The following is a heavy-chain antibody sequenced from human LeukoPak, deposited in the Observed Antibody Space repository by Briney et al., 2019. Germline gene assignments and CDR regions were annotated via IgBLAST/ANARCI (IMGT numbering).Heavy chain of an antibody. V-gene: IGHV4-34*01. CDR1: GGSFSGYY. CDR3: ARGPTPRYFDL. J-gene: IGHJ2*01. Sequence: SEILSLTCAVYGGSFSGYYWSWIRQPPGKGLEWIGEINHSGSTNYNPSLKSRVTISVDTSKNQFSLKLSSVTAADTAVYYCARGPTPRYFDLWGRGTLVTVSS. CDR2: INHSGST.